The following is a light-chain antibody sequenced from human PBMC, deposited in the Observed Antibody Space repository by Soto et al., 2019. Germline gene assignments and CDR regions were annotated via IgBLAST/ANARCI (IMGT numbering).Light chain of an antibody. J-gene: IGKJ4*01. CDR1: QSVSSCY. CDR2: NAF. V-gene: IGKV3-20*01. CDR3: QQYGSSPGT. Sequence: EIVLTQSPGTLSLSPGERATLSCRASQSVSSCYLAWYRQRPGQAPRLLIYNAFNRATGIPDRFSGSGSGTDFTLTISRLEPEDFAVYYCQQYGSSPGTFGGGTKVDIK.